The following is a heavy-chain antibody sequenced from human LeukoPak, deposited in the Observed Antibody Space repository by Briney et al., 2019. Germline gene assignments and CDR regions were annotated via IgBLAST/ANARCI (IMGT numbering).Heavy chain of an antibody. J-gene: IGHJ6*03. Sequence: GGSLRLSCAASGFTFSSYGMSWVRQAPGKGLEWVSAISGSGGSTYYADSVKGRFTISRDNSKNTLYLQMNSLRAEDTAVYYCAKTYYGSRAHYYYYYMDVWGKGTTVTISS. CDR1: GFTFSSYG. D-gene: IGHD3-3*01. V-gene: IGHV3-23*01. CDR3: AKTYYGSRAHYYYYYMDV. CDR2: ISGSGGST.